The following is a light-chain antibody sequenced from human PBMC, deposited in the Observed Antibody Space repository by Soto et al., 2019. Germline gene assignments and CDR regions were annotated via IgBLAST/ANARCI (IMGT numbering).Light chain of an antibody. Sequence: EIVLTQSPGTLSLSPGERAARSCRASQSVRSDYLAWYQQRPGQAPRLLIYDASSRATGVPDRFSGSGSGTDFTLTISRLEPEDFAVYYCHQYGGSPGTLGQGTKVDIK. CDR2: DAS. CDR3: HQYGGSPGT. V-gene: IGKV3-20*01. J-gene: IGKJ1*01. CDR1: QSVRSDY.